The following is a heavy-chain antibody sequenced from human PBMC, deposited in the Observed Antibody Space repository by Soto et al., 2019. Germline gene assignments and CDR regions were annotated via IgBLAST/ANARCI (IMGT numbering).Heavy chain of an antibody. CDR2: ISSSSSYI. V-gene: IGHV3-21*01. J-gene: IGHJ3*02. D-gene: IGHD5-12*01. CDR3: AREGSGYVDAFDI. Sequence: AGGSLRLSCAASGFTFSSYAMSWVRQAPGKGLEWVSSISSSSSYIYYADSVKGRFTISRDNAKNSLYLQMNSLRAEDTAVYYCAREGSGYVDAFDIWGQGTMVTVSS. CDR1: GFTFSSYA.